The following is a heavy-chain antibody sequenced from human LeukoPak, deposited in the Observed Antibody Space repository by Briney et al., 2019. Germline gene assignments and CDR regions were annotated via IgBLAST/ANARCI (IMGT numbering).Heavy chain of an antibody. Sequence: PGGSLRLSCAASGFTFSSYSMNWVRQAPGKGLEWVSSISSSSSYIYYADSVKGRFTISRDNAKNSLYLQMNSLRAEDTAVYYCARVTGYSSSWWPTHYFDYWGQGTLVTVSS. CDR3: ARVTGYSSSWWPTHYFDY. CDR1: GFTFSSYS. D-gene: IGHD6-13*01. CDR2: ISSSSSYI. V-gene: IGHV3-21*01. J-gene: IGHJ4*02.